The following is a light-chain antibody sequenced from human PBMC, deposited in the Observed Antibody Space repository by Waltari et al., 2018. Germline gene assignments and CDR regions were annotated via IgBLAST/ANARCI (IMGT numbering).Light chain of an antibody. Sequence: QSALAQPASVSGLPGQSISIPCTGTSSDIGGYNYVSWYQQHSGKAPKVILYDVTYRPSGISNRFSGSKSGNTASLTIYGLQAEDEAYYYCSSYTSNISWVFGGGTKLTVL. V-gene: IGLV2-14*03. J-gene: IGLJ3*02. CDR1: SSDIGGYNY. CDR3: SSYTSNISWV. CDR2: DVT.